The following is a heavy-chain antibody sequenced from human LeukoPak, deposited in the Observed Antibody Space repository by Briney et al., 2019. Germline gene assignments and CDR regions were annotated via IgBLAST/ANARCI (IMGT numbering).Heavy chain of an antibody. Sequence: ASVNVSCKASVYTFTGSYIHWVRQAPGQGLEWMGWINPSSGGTTYAQNFQGRVTMTRDTSISTAYMELSSLRSDDTAVYYCARASYNDYWGQGTLVTVSS. V-gene: IGHV1-2*02. CDR2: INPSSGGT. D-gene: IGHD5-24*01. J-gene: IGHJ4*02. CDR1: VYTFTGSY. CDR3: ARASYNDY.